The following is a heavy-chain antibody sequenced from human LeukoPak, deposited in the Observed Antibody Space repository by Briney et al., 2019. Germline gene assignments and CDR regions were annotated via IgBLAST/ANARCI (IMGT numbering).Heavy chain of an antibody. Sequence: PLETLSVTCIVSGGSISSHYWSCIRQAPGKGLEWIGYVYYSGSTNYNPSLKSRITVSVDTSKSQFSLKLTSVTAADTAVYYCASSFRGYSYYRFDYWGQGTLVIVSS. V-gene: IGHV4-59*11. CDR3: ASSFRGYSYYRFDY. CDR2: VYYSGST. J-gene: IGHJ4*02. CDR1: GGSISSHY. D-gene: IGHD5-18*01.